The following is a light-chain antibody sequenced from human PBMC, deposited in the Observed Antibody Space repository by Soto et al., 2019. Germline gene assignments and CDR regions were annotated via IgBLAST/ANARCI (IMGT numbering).Light chain of an antibody. Sequence: EIVLTQSPGTLSLSAGGGATLSCRASESIYNNYVAWYQQKPGQAPRLLIYGASSRATGIPDRFSGSGSGKDFTLTITKVEPEDFAVYYCQQYCCTPLTFGGGTKVEI. V-gene: IGKV3-20*01. J-gene: IGKJ4*01. CDR3: QQYCCTPLT. CDR2: GAS. CDR1: ESIYNNY.